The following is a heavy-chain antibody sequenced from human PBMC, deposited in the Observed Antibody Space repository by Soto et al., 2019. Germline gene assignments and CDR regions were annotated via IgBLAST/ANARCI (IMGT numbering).Heavy chain of an antibody. D-gene: IGHD3-22*01. V-gene: IGHV3-23*01. CDR3: AKGVTGTSGYWVS. J-gene: IGHJ4*02. Sequence: EVQLLESGGGLVQPGGSVRLSCAASGFTLSDYDMGWVRQAPGKGLEWVSGIRASGTITYYTDSVKGRFTISRDNSKSTLDLQMNSLRDEDTATYYCAKGVTGTSGYWVSWGQGTLVTVS. CDR2: IRASGTIT. CDR1: GFTLSDYD.